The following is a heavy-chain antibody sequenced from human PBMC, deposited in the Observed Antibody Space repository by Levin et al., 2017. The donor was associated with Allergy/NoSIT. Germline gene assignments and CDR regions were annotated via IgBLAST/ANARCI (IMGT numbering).Heavy chain of an antibody. CDR3: AKEQHSYYGAGSPLRY. D-gene: IGHD3-10*01. V-gene: IGHV3-23*01. J-gene: IGHJ4*02. Sequence: GGSLRLSCAASGFTFSSYAMTWVRQAPGKGLEWVSTIDSSGDSTYYADSVKGRFTISRDNSKNTLYLQINSVRAEDTAVYYCAKEQHSYYGAGSPLRYWGQGTLVTVSS. CDR2: IDSSGDST. CDR1: GFTFSSYA.